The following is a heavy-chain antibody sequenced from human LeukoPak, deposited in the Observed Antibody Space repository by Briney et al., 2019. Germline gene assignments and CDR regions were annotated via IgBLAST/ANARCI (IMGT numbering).Heavy chain of an antibody. J-gene: IGHJ6*02. Sequence: SETLSLTCTVSGGSISSYYWSWIRQPPGKGLERIGYIYYSGSTNYNPSLKSRVTISVDTSKNQFSLKLSSVTAADTAVYYCASSSLITMVRGVKDGMDVWGQGTTVTVSS. CDR2: IYYSGST. CDR1: GGSISSYY. CDR3: ASSSLITMVRGVKDGMDV. D-gene: IGHD3-10*01. V-gene: IGHV4-59*01.